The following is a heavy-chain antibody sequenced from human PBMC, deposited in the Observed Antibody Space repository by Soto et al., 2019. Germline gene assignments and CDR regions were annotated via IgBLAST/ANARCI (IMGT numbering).Heavy chain of an antibody. D-gene: IGHD3-22*01. CDR1: GYTFSDYY. Sequence: ASVKVSCKASGYTFSDYYMHWVRQAPGQGLEWMGWINPNSGGTNYAQKFQGWVTMTRDTSISTAYMELSRLRSDDTAVYYCARGVDYYDSSGYVRRGFDYWGQGTLVTVSS. CDR2: INPNSGGT. V-gene: IGHV1-2*04. CDR3: ARGVDYYDSSGYVRRGFDY. J-gene: IGHJ4*02.